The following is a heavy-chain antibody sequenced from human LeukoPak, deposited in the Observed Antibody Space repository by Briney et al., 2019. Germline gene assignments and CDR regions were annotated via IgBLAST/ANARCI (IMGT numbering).Heavy chain of an antibody. J-gene: IGHJ4*02. CDR1: GYSFTSYW. CDR3: ARQGQQESGSYCDLVLGY. D-gene: IGHD1-26*01. CDR2: IDPSDSYT. Sequence: GESLKISCKGSGYSFTSYWISWVRQMPGKGLEWMGRIDPSDSYTNYSPSFQGHVTISADKSISTAYLQWSSLKASDTAMYYCARQGQQESGSYCDLVLGYWGQGTLVTVSS. V-gene: IGHV5-10-1*01.